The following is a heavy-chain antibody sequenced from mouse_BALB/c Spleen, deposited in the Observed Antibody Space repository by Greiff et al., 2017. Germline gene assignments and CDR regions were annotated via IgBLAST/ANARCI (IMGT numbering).Heavy chain of an antibody. CDR1: GFTFTDYY. CDR3: ARDMITGFAY. D-gene: IGHD2-4*01. Sequence: EVKVVESGGGLVQPGGSLRLSCATSGFTFTDYYMSWVRQPPGKALEWLGFIRNKANGYTTEYSASVKGRFTISRDNSQSILYLQMNTLRAEDSATYYCARDMITGFAYWGQGTLVTVSA. J-gene: IGHJ3*01. CDR2: IRNKANGYTT. V-gene: IGHV7-3*02.